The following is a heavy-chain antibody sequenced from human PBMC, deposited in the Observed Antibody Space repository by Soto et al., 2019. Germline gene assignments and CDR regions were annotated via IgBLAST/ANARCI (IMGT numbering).Heavy chain of an antibody. CDR2: MNPNSGNT. CDR3: ARAYYDFWSGYLVGSDYYYYGMDV. Sequence: GASVKVSCKASGYTSTSYDINWVRQATGQGLEWMGWMNPNSGNTGYAQKFQGRVTMTRNTSISTAYMELSSLRSEDTAVYYCARAYYDFWSGYLVGSDYYYYGMDVWGQGTTVTVSS. J-gene: IGHJ6*02. D-gene: IGHD3-3*01. V-gene: IGHV1-8*01. CDR1: GYTSTSYD.